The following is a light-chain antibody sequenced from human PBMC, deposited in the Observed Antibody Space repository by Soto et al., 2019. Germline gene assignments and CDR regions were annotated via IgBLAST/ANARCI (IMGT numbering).Light chain of an antibody. Sequence: QSVLTQPPSVSAAPGQRVTISCSGSSSNIGNNYVSWYRQLPGTAPKLLIYDNNRRPSGISDRFSGSKSGTSATLDITGLQTADEADYYCGTWDSSLNGVVFGGGTKLTVL. CDR3: GTWDSSLNGVV. J-gene: IGLJ2*01. CDR2: DNN. CDR1: SSNIGNNY. V-gene: IGLV1-51*01.